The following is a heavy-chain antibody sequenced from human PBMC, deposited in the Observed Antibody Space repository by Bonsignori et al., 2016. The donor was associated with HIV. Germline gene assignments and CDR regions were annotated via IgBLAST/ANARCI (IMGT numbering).Heavy chain of an antibody. J-gene: IGHJ3*02. Sequence: QVQLVQFGAEVKKPGASVKVPCKASGFTFTSYGFTWVRQAPGQGLEWMGWISANNGDTHYAQKFQDRVTLTTDTSTTTAYMELRSLSSDDTAVYYCARKPHQGALDIWGQGTVVTVSS. V-gene: IGHV1-18*04. CDR3: ARKPHQGALDI. CDR1: GFTFTSYG. CDR2: ISANNGDT.